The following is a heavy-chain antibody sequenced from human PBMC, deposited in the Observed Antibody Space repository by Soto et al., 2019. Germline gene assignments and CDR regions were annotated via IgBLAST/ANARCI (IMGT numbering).Heavy chain of an antibody. J-gene: IGHJ6*02. D-gene: IGHD4-17*01. V-gene: IGHV1-18*01. CDR3: ARDNRLHYYYYGMDV. Sequence: ASVKVSCKASGYTFTSYGISWVRQAPGQGLEWMGWISAYNGNTNYAQKLQGRVTMTTDTSTSTAYMELRSLRSDDTAVYYCARDNRLHYYYYGMDVWGQGTTVTVSS. CDR2: ISAYNGNT. CDR1: GYTFTSYG.